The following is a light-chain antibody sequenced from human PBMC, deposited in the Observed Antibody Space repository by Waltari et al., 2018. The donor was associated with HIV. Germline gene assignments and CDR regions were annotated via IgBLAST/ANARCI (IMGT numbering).Light chain of an antibody. CDR1: SGSIARHY. V-gene: IGLV6-57*02. CDR2: EHN. Sequence: NFMLTQPHSVSESPGKTVTISCTGSSGSIARHYVQWYQQRPGSAPTTVIYEHNQRPSGVPDRFSGAIDSSSNSASLTISGLKTEDEADYYCQSYDSITWVFGGGTKLTVL. J-gene: IGLJ3*02. CDR3: QSYDSITWV.